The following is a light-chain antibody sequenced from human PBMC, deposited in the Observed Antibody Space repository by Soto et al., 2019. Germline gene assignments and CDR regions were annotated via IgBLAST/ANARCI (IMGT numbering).Light chain of an antibody. CDR1: QSVSSN. J-gene: IGKJ1*01. CDR3: QQYNNWPGT. Sequence: EIVMTQSPATLSLSPCDRATLSCRASQSVSSNLAWYQQKPGQAPRLLIYGASTRATGIPARFSGSGSGTEFTLTISSLQSEDFAVYYCQQYNNWPGTFGQGTKVDIK. V-gene: IGKV3-15*01. CDR2: GAS.